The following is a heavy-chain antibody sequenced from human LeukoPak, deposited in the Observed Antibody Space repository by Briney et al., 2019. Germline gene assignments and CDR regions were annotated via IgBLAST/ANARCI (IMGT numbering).Heavy chain of an antibody. J-gene: IGHJ4*02. V-gene: IGHV4-30-4*01. CDR3: ARARGYCSRGSCYEFDY. D-gene: IGHD2-15*01. Sequence: SQTLSLTCTVSGGSINSDDYYWTWIRQPPGKGLEWIASIYYCGSTYYSPSLRSRITISMDTSKNQFSLRLSSVTAADTAVYYCARARGYCSRGSCYEFDYWGQGTLVTVSS. CDR2: IYYCGST. CDR1: GGSINSDDYY.